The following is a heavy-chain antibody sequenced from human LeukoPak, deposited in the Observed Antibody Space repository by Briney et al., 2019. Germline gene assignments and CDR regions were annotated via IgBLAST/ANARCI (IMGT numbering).Heavy chain of an antibody. D-gene: IGHD2-15*01. Sequence: GESLQISCKGAGYGFSSSWIAWVRQMPGKGREWMGMIYPGDSDTRYSPSFQGQVTISADKSISTAYLQWSSLKASDTAMYYCARHRYCSGGSCDFDIWGQGTMVTVSS. J-gene: IGHJ3*02. CDR2: IYPGDSDT. CDR3: ARHRYCSGGSCDFDI. CDR1: GYGFSSSW. V-gene: IGHV5-51*01.